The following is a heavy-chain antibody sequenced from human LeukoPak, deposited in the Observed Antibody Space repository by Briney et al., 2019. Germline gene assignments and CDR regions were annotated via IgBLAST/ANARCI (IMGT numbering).Heavy chain of an antibody. V-gene: IGHV3-7*01. Sequence: RPGGSLRLSCVASGFTFSSYWMSWVRQAPGKGLEWVANIKQDGSEKDYVDSVKGRFTISRDNSKNTLYLEMNSLRVDDTAVYYCAKDLMRDRWFGESWGQGTLVTVSS. J-gene: IGHJ5*02. CDR2: IKQDGSEK. CDR1: GFTFSSYW. D-gene: IGHD3-10*01. CDR3: AKDLMRDRWFGES.